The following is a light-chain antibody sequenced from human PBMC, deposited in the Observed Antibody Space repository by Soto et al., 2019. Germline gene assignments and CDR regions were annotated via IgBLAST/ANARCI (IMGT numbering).Light chain of an antibody. CDR2: GNS. CDR3: QSYDSGLSGSV. CDR1: SSNIGAGYD. Sequence: QSVLTQPPSVSGAPGQRVPISCTGSSSNIGAGYDVHWYQQLPGTAPKLLIYGNSNRPSGVPDRFSGSKSGTSASLAITGLQAEDEADYYCQSYDSGLSGSVFGGGTKLTVL. J-gene: IGLJ2*01. V-gene: IGLV1-40*01.